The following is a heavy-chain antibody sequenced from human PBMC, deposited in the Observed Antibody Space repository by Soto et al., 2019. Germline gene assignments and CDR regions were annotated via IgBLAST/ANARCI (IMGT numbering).Heavy chain of an antibody. CDR1: GFTFNIYG. Sequence: GGSLRLSCAASGFTFNIYGIHWVRQAPDKGLEWVALISYDGSNQYYADSVKGRFTISRDNSKHTLFLQMNSLRADDTAVYYCAKDQASGQGSFDSWGQGTLVTVSS. CDR3: AKDQASGQGSFDS. V-gene: IGHV3-30*18. J-gene: IGHJ4*02. CDR2: ISYDGSNQ.